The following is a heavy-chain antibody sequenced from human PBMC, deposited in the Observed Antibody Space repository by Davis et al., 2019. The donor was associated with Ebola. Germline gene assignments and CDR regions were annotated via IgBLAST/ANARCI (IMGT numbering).Heavy chain of an antibody. CDR2: IYYSGST. D-gene: IGHD3-3*01. V-gene: IGHV4-61*01. CDR3: ARRPRFLEWSRRYYYGMDV. J-gene: IGHJ6*02. CDR1: GGSVSSGSYY. Sequence: MPSETLSLPCTVSGGSVSSGSYYWSWLRQPPGKGLEWIGYIYYSGSTNYNPSLKSRVTISVDTSKNQFSLKLSSVTAADTAVYYCARRPRFLEWSRRYYYGMDVWGQGTTVTVSS.